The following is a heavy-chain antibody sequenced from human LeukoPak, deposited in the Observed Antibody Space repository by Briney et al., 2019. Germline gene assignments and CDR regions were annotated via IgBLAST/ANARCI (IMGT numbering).Heavy chain of an antibody. J-gene: IGHJ4*02. CDR3: ARAVYRFDY. CDR1: GGSISSYY. D-gene: IGHD4-11*01. Sequence: PSETLSLTCTVSGGSISSYYWSWIRQPPGKGLEWIGYIYYSGSTNYNPSLKSRVAISVDTSKNQFSLKLSSVTAADTAVYYCARAVYRFDYWGQGTLVTVSS. CDR2: IYYSGST. V-gene: IGHV4-59*01.